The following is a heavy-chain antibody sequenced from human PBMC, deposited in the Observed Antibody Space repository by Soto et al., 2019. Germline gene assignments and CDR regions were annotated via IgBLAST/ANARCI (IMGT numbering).Heavy chain of an antibody. D-gene: IGHD2-8*01. Sequence: GGSLRLSCAASGFTFSSYAMSWVRQAPGKGLEWVSAIRGSGGSTYYADSVKGRFTISRDNSKNTMYLKMNSLRAEDTAVYYCAKDLALLTYWTNGVCPGGGSFDYGGQGTLVKVYS. CDR1: GFTFSSYA. V-gene: IGHV3-23*01. J-gene: IGHJ4*02. CDR2: IRGSGGST. CDR3: AKDLALLTYWTNGVCPGGGSFDY.